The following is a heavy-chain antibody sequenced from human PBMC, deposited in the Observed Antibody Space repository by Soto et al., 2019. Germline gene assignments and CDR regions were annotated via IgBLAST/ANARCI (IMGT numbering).Heavy chain of an antibody. CDR3: AREDGGVGDTSAFDF. J-gene: IGHJ4*02. V-gene: IGHV3-21*01. Sequence: QRLSGVASGFSFSTYSMNWVRQAPGKGLEWVSSINGRSNYKYYADSVKGRFTISRDNPKNSLFLQMNSLRDEDTAVYYCAREDGGVGDTSAFDFWGQGTLLTVSS. CDR2: INGRSNYK. D-gene: IGHD3-3*01. CDR1: GFSFSTYS.